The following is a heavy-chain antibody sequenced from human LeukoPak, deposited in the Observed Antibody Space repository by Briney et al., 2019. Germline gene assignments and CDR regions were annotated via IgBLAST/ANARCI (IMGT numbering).Heavy chain of an antibody. J-gene: IGHJ4*02. V-gene: IGHV3-23*01. D-gene: IGHD4-17*01. Sequence: GGSLRLSCAASGVTFTNYAMTWVRQAPGKGLEWVSGISEGVGNTYYADSVKGRFTISRDHSKNTLYLQMNSLRAEDTALYYCAKREKGPTGRFFDYWGQGTLVTVSS. CDR1: GVTFTNYA. CDR2: ISEGVGNT. CDR3: AKREKGPTGRFFDY.